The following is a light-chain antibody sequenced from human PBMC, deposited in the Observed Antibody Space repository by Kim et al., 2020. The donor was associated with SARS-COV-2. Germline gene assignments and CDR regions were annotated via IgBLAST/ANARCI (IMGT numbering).Light chain of an antibody. Sequence: EIVLTQSPGTLSLSPGERATLSCRASQSVSSNYLAWYQQKPGQAPRLLIHGASSRATGIPDRFSGSGSGTDFTLTISRLEPEDFAVYYCQQYDTSLPFTFGQGTLLEI. J-gene: IGKJ5*01. V-gene: IGKV3-20*01. CDR3: QQYDTSLPFT. CDR2: GAS. CDR1: QSVSSNY.